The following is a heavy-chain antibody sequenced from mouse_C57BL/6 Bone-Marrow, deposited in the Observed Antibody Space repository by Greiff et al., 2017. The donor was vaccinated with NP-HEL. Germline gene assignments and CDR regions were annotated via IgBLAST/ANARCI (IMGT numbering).Heavy chain of an antibody. J-gene: IGHJ4*01. Sequence: QVPLQQSGPGLVAPSQSLSITCTVSGFSLPSYALSWVRPPPGQGLELLGVIWTGGGTNYNSALKSRLSISKDNSKSQVFLKMNSLQTDDTARYYCARKDYYGSSLYAMDYWGQGTSVTVSS. D-gene: IGHD1-1*01. CDR1: GFSLPSYA. V-gene: IGHV2-9-1*01. CDR3: ARKDYYGSSLYAMDY. CDR2: IWTGGGT.